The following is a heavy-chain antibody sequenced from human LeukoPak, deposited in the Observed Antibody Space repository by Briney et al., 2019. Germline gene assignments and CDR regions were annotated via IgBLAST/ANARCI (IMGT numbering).Heavy chain of an antibody. Sequence: SQTLSLTCTVSGGSISSGSYYWSWIRQPAGKGLEWIGRIYTSGSTNYNPSLKSRVTISVDTSKNQFSLKLSSVTAADTAVYYCARDRYSSGWPQIFDYWGQGTLVTVSS. J-gene: IGHJ4*02. D-gene: IGHD6-19*01. CDR2: IYTSGST. V-gene: IGHV4-61*02. CDR3: ARDRYSSGWPQIFDY. CDR1: GGSISSGSYY.